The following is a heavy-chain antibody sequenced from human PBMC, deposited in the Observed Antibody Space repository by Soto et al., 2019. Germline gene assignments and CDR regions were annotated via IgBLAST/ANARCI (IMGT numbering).Heavy chain of an antibody. CDR1: GFILSNYG. D-gene: IGHD2-2*01. J-gene: IGHJ4*02. CDR2: ISYDGSNK. CDR3: AKGPYCSSTSCYVLPPDY. Sequence: GGSLRLPCTASGFILSNYGMHWVRQAPGKGLEWVAVISYDGSNKYYADSVKGRFTISRDNSKSTLYLQMNSLRAEDTAVYYCAKGPYCSSTSCYVLPPDYWGQGTLVTVSS. V-gene: IGHV3-30*18.